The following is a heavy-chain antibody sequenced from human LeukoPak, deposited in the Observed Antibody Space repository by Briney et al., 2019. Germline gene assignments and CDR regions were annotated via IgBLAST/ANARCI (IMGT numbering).Heavy chain of an antibody. Sequence: PSETLSLTCTVSGGSISSGSYYWSWIRQPAGKGLEWIGRIYTSGSSNYNPSLKSRVTISVDTSKNQFSLKLSSVTAADTAVYYCARGPPITIFGVVSPQGAFDIWGQGTMVTVSS. V-gene: IGHV4-61*02. CDR1: GGSISSGSYY. CDR2: IYTSGSS. D-gene: IGHD3-3*01. CDR3: ARGPPITIFGVVSPQGAFDI. J-gene: IGHJ3*02.